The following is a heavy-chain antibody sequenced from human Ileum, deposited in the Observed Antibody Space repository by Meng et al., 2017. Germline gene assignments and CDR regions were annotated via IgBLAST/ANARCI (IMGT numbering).Heavy chain of an antibody. V-gene: IGHV4-61*01. CDR2: TYYTGLT. CDR1: GASVNFGLYF. J-gene: IGHJ4*02. D-gene: IGHD1-14*01. CDR3: ARTYNTPFFDS. Sequence: LLYSGPGLVRPSETFSLSCTVSGASVNFGLYFWSWIRQSPGKTLEWIGHTYYTGLTNYNPSLKSRVAISLDASKNQFSLKLNSVSAADSAVYFCARTYNTPFFDSWGQGTLVTVSS.